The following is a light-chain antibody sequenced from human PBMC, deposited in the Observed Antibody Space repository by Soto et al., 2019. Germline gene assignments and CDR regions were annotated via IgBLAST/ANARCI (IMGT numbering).Light chain of an antibody. CDR3: SSYTSITPLMV. CDR1: SSDVGGYNY. J-gene: IGLJ2*01. CDR2: EVS. Sequence: QSALTQPASVSGSPGQSITISCTGTSSDVGGYNYVSWYQQHPGKAPKLMIYEVSNRPSGVSNRFSGSKSDNTASLTISGLQAEDEADYYCSSYTSITPLMVFGGGTKLTVL. V-gene: IGLV2-14*01.